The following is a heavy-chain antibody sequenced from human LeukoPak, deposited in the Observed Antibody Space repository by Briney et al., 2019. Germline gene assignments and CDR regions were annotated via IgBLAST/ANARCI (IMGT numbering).Heavy chain of an antibody. CDR3: ARDGVGITGTSRWFDP. Sequence: ASVKVSCKASGYTFTSYGISWVRQAPGQGLEWMGWISAYNGNTNYAQKPQGRVTMTTDTSTSTAYMELRSLRSDDTAVYYCARDGVGITGTSRWFDPWGQGTLVTVSS. J-gene: IGHJ5*02. V-gene: IGHV1-18*01. CDR2: ISAYNGNT. CDR1: GYTFTSYG. D-gene: IGHD1-7*01.